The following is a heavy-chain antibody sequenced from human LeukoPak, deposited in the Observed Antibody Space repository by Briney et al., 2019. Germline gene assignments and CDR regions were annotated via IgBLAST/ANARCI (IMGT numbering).Heavy chain of an antibody. D-gene: IGHD2-2*01. CDR2: IYSGGST. CDR3: TTDTGIVAVPVTTY. CDR1: GFTVSSNY. V-gene: IGHV3-53*01. J-gene: IGHJ4*02. Sequence: PGGSLRLSCAASGFTVSSNYMSWVRRAPGKGLEWVSVIYSGGSTYYADSVKGRFTISRDNSKNTLYLQMSSLRAEDTAVYYCTTDTGIVAVPVTTYWGQGTLVTVSS.